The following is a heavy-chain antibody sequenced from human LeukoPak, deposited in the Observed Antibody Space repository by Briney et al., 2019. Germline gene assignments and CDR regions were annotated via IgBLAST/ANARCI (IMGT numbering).Heavy chain of an antibody. CDR1: GFTFSSYW. D-gene: IGHD3-9*01. Sequence: GGSLRLSCAASGFTFSSYWMSSVRQAPGKGLEWVANIKQDGSEKYYVDSVKGRFTISRDNAKNSLYLQMNSLRAEDTAVYYCARGHTYYDILTGYKLIDYWGQGTLVTVSS. CDR2: IKQDGSEK. V-gene: IGHV3-7*01. CDR3: ARGHTYYDILTGYKLIDY. J-gene: IGHJ4*02.